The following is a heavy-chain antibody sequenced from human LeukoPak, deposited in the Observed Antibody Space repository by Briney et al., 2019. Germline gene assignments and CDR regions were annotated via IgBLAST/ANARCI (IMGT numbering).Heavy chain of an antibody. CDR1: GFTFSSYA. V-gene: IGHV3-23*01. CDR2: ISSSGRNT. Sequence: GGSLRLSCAASGFTFSSYAMSWVRQAPGKGLEWVSSISSSGRNTYYSDSVKGRFTISRDNSENTLYLQMSSLRAEDTAVYYCAKRDRPCSGDCSAPYYFDYWGQGTLVTVS. CDR3: AKRDRPCSGDCSAPYYFDY. J-gene: IGHJ4*02. D-gene: IGHD2-21*02.